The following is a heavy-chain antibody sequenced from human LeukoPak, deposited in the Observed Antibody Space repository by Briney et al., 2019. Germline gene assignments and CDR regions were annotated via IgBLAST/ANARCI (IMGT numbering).Heavy chain of an antibody. Sequence: GGSLRLSCAGSGFTVSDSYMTWIRQAPGKGLEWVSLIDAVGDTYYADSLKGRFTLSRDNSKNTLNLQMNCLRPEDTAVYFCGRFPPNWGFAFRGRGTLVSVSS. CDR3: GRFPPNWGFAF. D-gene: IGHD7-27*01. CDR1: GFTVSDSY. V-gene: IGHV3-66*02. CDR2: IDAVGDT. J-gene: IGHJ2*01.